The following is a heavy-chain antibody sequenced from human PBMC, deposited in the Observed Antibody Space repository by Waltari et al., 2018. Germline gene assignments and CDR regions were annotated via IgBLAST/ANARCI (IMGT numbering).Heavy chain of an antibody. CDR1: GFTFSSYA. D-gene: IGHD3-3*01. J-gene: IGHJ4*02. CDR3: AKSAGGFYDY. CDR2: IYSDDST. Sequence: EVQLLGSGGGLVQPGGSLRLSCAASGFTFSSYAIHWVRQAPGKGLEWVSAIYSDDSTHYADSVKGRFLISRDNSKKTVYLEINGLRGEDTAIYYCAKSAGGFYDYWGQGTLVTVSS. V-gene: IGHV3-23*03.